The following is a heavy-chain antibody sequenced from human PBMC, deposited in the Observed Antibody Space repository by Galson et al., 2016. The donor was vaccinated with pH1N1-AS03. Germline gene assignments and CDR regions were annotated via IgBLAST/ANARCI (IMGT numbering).Heavy chain of an antibody. D-gene: IGHD3-10*01. CDR2: ISPIFGSA. J-gene: IGHJ4*02. V-gene: IGHV1-69*06. CDR1: GGTLNNYA. Sequence: SVKVSCKASGGTLNNYAVNWVRQAPGQGLEWMGGISPIFGSANHAQKFQGRVTITEDIFTNTAYMELSGLSSEDTAVYYWARGLTYHFGSGSVFWDQGTLVTVSS. CDR3: ARGLTYHFGSGSVF.